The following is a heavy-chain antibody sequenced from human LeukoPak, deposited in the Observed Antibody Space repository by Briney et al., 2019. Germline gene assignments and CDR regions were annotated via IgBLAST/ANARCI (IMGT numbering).Heavy chain of an antibody. J-gene: IGHJ6*02. D-gene: IGHD2-15*01. V-gene: IGHV3-30*02. CDR2: RRYDGSNK. Sequence: AGGSLRLSCAASGFTFSSYGMHWVRQAPGKGLEWVAFRRYDGSNKYYADSVKGRFTISRDNSKNTLYLQMNSLRAEDTAVYYCARRPNCSGGSCYSFFYYGMDVWGQGTTVTVSS. CDR3: ARRPNCSGGSCYSFFYYGMDV. CDR1: GFTFSSYG.